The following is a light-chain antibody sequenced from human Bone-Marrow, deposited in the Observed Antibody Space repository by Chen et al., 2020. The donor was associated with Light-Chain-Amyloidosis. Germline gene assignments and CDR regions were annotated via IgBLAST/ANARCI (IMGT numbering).Light chain of an antibody. Sequence: SYELTQPPSVSVSPGQTARITCSGDDLPTKYAYWYQQKPGQAPELVIHRDTERPSGISERFSGSSSGTTATLPISGVQAEDEADYHCQSADSSGTYEVIFGGGTKLTVL. CDR1: DLPTKY. V-gene: IGLV3-25*03. CDR2: RDT. CDR3: QSADSSGTYEVI. J-gene: IGLJ2*01.